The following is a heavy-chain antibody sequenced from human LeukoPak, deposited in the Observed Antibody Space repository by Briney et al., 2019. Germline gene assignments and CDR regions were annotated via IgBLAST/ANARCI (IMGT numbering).Heavy chain of an antibody. V-gene: IGHV4-39*01. Sequence: KPSEPLSLTCTVAGCSISSSSYYGGWIRQPPGKGLEWIGGISYSGSTYYNPSLKSRVTISVDTSRNQFSLKLNSVTAADTAVYCFARHSSYTSGWFQDYWGQGTLVSVSS. D-gene: IGHD6-19*01. CDR3: ARHSSYTSGWFQDY. J-gene: IGHJ4*02. CDR2: ISYSGST. CDR1: GCSISSSSYY.